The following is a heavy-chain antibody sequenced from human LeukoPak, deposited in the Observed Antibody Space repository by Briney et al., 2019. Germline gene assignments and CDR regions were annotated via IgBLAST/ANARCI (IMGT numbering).Heavy chain of an antibody. D-gene: IGHD3-16*01. CDR2: IKQDGSER. CDR3: ARGGFSRGDY. J-gene: IGHJ4*02. V-gene: IGHV3-7*01. CDR1: GFSFSNYW. Sequence: GGPLRLSCAASGFSFSNYWMSWVRQAPGKGLEWVAKIKQDGSERYYVDSVKGRFTISRDNAKNSLYLQMSSLRDEDTAVYYCARGGFSRGDYWGQGTLVTVSS.